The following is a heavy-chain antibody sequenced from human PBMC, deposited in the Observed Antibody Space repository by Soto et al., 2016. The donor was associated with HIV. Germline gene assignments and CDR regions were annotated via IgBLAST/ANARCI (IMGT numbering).Heavy chain of an antibody. CDR1: GYTFTGYY. CDR2: IIPIFGTT. V-gene: IGHV1-69*01. CDR3: ARDYDSLGSGSYSSGFDP. J-gene: IGHJ5*02. Sequence: QVQLVQSGAEVKKPGASVKVSCKASGYTFTGYYMHWVRQAPGQGLEWMGVIIPIFGTTNYAQKFQGRVTITADESTSTAYMELSSLRSEDTAVYYCARDYDSLGSGSYSSGFDPWGQGTLVTVSS. D-gene: IGHD3-10*01.